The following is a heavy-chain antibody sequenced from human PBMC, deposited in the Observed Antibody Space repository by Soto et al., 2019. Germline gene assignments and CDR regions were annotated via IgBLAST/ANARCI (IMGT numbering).Heavy chain of an antibody. J-gene: IGHJ6*03. Sequence: GGSLRLSCAASGFTFSSYWMSWVRQAQGKGLEWVANIKQDGSEKYYVDSVKGRFTISRDNAKNSLYLQMNSLRAEDTAVYYWARVRENYDFWSGYSVYYYYYFMDVWGKGTTVTVSS. CDR2: IKQDGSEK. V-gene: IGHV3-7*01. D-gene: IGHD3-3*01. CDR1: GFTFSSYW. CDR3: ARVRENYDFWSGYSVYYYYYFMDV.